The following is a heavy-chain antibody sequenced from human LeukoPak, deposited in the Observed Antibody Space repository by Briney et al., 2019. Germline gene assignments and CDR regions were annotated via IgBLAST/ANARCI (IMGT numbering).Heavy chain of an antibody. CDR2: LYWDDDK. D-gene: IGHD3-22*01. J-gene: IGHJ4*02. CDR3: AHWDAMIVKNYFDY. V-gene: IGHV2-5*02. Sequence: SGPTLVKPTQTLTLTCTFSGFSLSTSEVGVGWIRQPPGKALEWLALLYWDDDKRYSPSLKSRLTITKDTSKNQVVLTITNMDPVDTATYYCAHWDAMIVKNYFDYWGQGTLVTVSS. CDR1: GFSLSTSEVG.